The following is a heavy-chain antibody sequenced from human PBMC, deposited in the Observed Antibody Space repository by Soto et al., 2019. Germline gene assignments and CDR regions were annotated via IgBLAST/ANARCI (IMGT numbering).Heavy chain of an antibody. V-gene: IGHV1-46*01. CDR2: INPRGGST. D-gene: IGHD3-10*01. CDR3: ARGIRGVIMTKNYYYGMDV. J-gene: IGHJ6*02. Sequence: YVGGGRQEKEKGQEWMGIINPRGGSTSYAQKFQGRVTMTRDTSTSTVYMELSSLRSEDTAVYYCARGIRGVIMTKNYYYGMDVWGQGTTVTVSS. CDR1: Y.